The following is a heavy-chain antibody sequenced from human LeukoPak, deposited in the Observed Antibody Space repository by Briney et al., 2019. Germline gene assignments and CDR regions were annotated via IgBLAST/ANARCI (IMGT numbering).Heavy chain of an antibody. CDR3: AHEPLGNDAFDI. CDR2: IYWDDDK. V-gene: IGHV2-5*02. J-gene: IGHJ3*02. D-gene: IGHD1-26*01. Sequence: SGPTLVKPTQTLTLTCTFSGFSLSSCGVGVGWIRQPPGKALEWLALIYWDDDKRYSPSLKSRLTITKDTSKNQVVLTMTNMDPVDTATYYCAHEPLGNDAFDIWGQGTMVTVSS. CDR1: GFSLSSCGVG.